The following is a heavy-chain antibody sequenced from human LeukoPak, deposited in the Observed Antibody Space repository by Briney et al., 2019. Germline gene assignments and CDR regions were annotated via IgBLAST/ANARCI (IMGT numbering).Heavy chain of an antibody. J-gene: IGHJ3*02. CDR2: ISSSGSTI. CDR1: GFTFSSYA. Sequence: GGSLRLSCAASGFTFSSYAMSWIRQAPGKGLEWVSYISSSGSTIYYADSVKGRFTISRDNAKNSLYLQMNSLRAEDTAVYYCARVRYCSSTSCYAHDAFDIWGQGTMVTVSS. V-gene: IGHV3-11*01. D-gene: IGHD2-2*01. CDR3: ARVRYCSSTSCYAHDAFDI.